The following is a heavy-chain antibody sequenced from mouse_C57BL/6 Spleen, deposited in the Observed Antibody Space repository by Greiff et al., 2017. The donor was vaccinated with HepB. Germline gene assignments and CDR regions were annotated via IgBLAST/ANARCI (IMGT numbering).Heavy chain of an antibody. CDR2: INPNYGTT. J-gene: IGHJ4*01. CDR1: GYSFTDYN. CDR3: AKLTVVAPYYAMDY. D-gene: IGHD1-1*01. Sequence: VQLQQSGPELVKPGASVKISCKASGYSFTDYNMNWVKQSNGKSLEWIGVINPNYGTTSYNQKFKGKATLTVDQSSSTAYMQLNSLTSEDSAVYYCAKLTVVAPYYAMDYWGQGTSVTVSS. V-gene: IGHV1-39*01.